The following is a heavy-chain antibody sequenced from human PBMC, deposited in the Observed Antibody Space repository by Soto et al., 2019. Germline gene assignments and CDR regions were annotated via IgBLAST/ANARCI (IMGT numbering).Heavy chain of an antibody. D-gene: IGHD3-16*02. CDR1: GGSISSYY. CDR2: IYTSGST. Sequence: SETLSLTCTVSGGSISSYYWSWIRQPAGKGLEWTGRIYTSGSTNYNPSLKSRVTMSVDTSKNQFSLKLSSVTAADTAVYYCAREAYDYVWGSYRPIDYWGQGTLVTVSS. V-gene: IGHV4-4*07. J-gene: IGHJ4*02. CDR3: AREAYDYVWGSYRPIDY.